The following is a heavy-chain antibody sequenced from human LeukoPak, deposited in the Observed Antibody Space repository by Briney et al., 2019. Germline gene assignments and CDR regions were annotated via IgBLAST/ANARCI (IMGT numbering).Heavy chain of an antibody. CDR1: GFTFSSYG. CDR3: AREQTRGGDLHY. CDR2: ISFNNVI. V-gene: IGHV3-21*01. J-gene: IGHJ4*02. D-gene: IGHD2-21*02. Sequence: GGSLRLSCAASGFTFSSYGMTWVRQAPGKGLEWVSSISFNNVIFYADSVKGRFTISRDNAKNSLYLQMFSLRAEDTAVYYCAREQTRGGDLHYWGQGALVTVSS.